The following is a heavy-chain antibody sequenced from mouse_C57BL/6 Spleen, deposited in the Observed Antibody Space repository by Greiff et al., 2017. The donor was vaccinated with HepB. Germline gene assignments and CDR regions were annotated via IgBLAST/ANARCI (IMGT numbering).Heavy chain of an antibody. CDR3: ARSLYYSFAY. Sequence: VKLQESGAELVKPGASVKISCKASGYAFSSYWMNWVKQRPGKGLEWIGQIYPGDGDTNYNGKFKGKATLTADKSSSTAYMQLSSLTSEDSAVYFCARSLYYSFAYWGQGTLVTVSA. CDR2: IYPGDGDT. CDR1: GYAFSSYW. D-gene: IGHD1-1*01. V-gene: IGHV1-80*01. J-gene: IGHJ3*01.